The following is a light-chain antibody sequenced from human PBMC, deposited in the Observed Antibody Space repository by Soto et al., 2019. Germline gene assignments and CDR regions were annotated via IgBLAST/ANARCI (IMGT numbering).Light chain of an antibody. Sequence: SYELTQPLSVSVALGQTARITCGGNNIGSKNVHWYQQKPGQAPVLVIFSDSTRPSGIPERFSGSNSGNTATLTISRAQAGDEADYYCQVWDSSTVVFGGGTQLTVL. V-gene: IGLV3-9*01. CDR2: SDS. J-gene: IGLJ2*01. CDR3: QVWDSSTVV. CDR1: NIGSKN.